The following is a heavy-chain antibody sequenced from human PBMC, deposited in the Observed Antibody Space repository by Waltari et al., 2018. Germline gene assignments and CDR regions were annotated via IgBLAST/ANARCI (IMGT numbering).Heavy chain of an antibody. J-gene: IGHJ3*02. V-gene: IGHV3-33*01. CDR1: GFTFRRYG. CDR3: ARDGLSPPGAFDI. CDR2: IWYDGSNK. Sequence: QVQLVESGGGVVQPGRSLRLSCAASGFTFRRYGLHWGRRAPGRGLEWVAVIWYDGSNKYYADSVKGRFTISRDNSKNTLYLQMNSLRAEDTAVYYCARDGLSPPGAFDIWGQGTMVTVSS.